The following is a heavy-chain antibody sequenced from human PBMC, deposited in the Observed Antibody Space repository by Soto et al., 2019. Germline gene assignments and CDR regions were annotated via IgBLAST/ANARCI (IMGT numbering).Heavy chain of an antibody. D-gene: IGHD6-6*01. CDR2: INHSGST. J-gene: IGHJ4*02. CDR3: ARGGRAARPRDFDY. CDR1: VGSFSGYY. Sequence: SGPLPLTCAVYVGSFSGYYWSWIRQPPGKGLEWIGEINHSGSTNYNPSLKSRVTISVDTSKNQFSLKLSSVTAADTAVYYCARGGRAARPRDFDYWGQGTLVTVS. V-gene: IGHV4-34*01.